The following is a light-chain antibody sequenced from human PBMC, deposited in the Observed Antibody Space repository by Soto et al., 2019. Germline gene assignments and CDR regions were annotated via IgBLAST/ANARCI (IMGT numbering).Light chain of an antibody. CDR3: QEYNNWPPWT. J-gene: IGKJ1*01. CDR1: QSVSSN. CDR2: GAY. V-gene: IGKV3-15*01. Sequence: EIVMTQAPATRSVSPGERATLSGRASQSVSSNLAWYQQKPGQAPRLLIYGAYTRATGIPARFSGSGSGTEFTLTISSLKSQDFAVYYCQEYNNWPPWTFGQGTKVDIK.